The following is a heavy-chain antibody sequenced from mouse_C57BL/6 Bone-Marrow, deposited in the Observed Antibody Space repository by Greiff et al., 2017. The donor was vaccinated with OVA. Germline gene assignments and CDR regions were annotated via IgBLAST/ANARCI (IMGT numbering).Heavy chain of an antibody. Sequence: VQLQQPGAELVRPGSSVKLSCKASGYTFTSYWMHWVKQRPIQGLEWIGTIDPSDSDTHYNQKFKDKATLPVDKSSSTAYMQLSSLTSEDSAVYYCARSGNYYGSSYGIDYWGQVTTLTVSS. D-gene: IGHD1-1*01. CDR3: ARSGNYYGSSYGIDY. J-gene: IGHJ2*01. V-gene: IGHV1-52*01. CDR2: IDPSDSDT. CDR1: GYTFTSYW.